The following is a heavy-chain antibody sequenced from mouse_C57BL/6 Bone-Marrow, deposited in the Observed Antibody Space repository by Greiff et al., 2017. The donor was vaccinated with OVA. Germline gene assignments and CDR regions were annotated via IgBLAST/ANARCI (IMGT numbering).Heavy chain of an antibody. CDR1: GYTFTSYW. CDR2: IDPSDSYT. J-gene: IGHJ2*01. V-gene: IGHV1-69*01. D-gene: IGHD1-1*01. CDR3: ARNYGSSSLDY. Sequence: QVQLKQPGAELVMPGASVKLSCKASGYTFTSYWMHWVKQRPGQGLEWIGEIDPSDSYTNYNQKFKGKSTLTVDKSSSTAYMQLSSLTSEDSAVYYCARNYGSSSLDYWGQGTTLTVSS.